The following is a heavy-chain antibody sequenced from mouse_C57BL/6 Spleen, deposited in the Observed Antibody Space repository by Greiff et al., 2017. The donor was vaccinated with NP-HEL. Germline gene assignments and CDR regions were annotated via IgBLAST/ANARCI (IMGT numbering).Heavy chain of an antibody. CDR2: ISGGGGNT. V-gene: IGHV5-9*01. Sequence: EVMLVESGGGLVKPGGSLKLSCAASGFTFSSYTMSWVRQTPEKRLEWVATISGGGGNTYYPDSVKGRFTISSDNAKNTLYLQMSSLRSEDTALYYCARHRTMVTTGYYFDYWGQGTTLTVSS. D-gene: IGHD2-2*01. J-gene: IGHJ2*01. CDR3: ARHRTMVTTGYYFDY. CDR1: GFTFSSYT.